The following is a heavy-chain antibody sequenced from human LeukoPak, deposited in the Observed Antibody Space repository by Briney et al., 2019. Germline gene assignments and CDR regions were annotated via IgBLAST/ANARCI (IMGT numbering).Heavy chain of an antibody. J-gene: IGHJ4*02. CDR3: ARDRSYYDSSGYYIPRSYFDY. CDR2: INWNGGST. Sequence: GGSLRLSCAASGFTFDDYGMSWVRQAPGKGLEWVSGINWNGGSTGYADSVKGRFTISRDNAKNSLYLQMNSLRAEDTALYYCARDRSYYDSSGYYIPRSYFDYWGQGTLVTVSS. CDR1: GFTFDDYG. D-gene: IGHD3-22*01. V-gene: IGHV3-20*04.